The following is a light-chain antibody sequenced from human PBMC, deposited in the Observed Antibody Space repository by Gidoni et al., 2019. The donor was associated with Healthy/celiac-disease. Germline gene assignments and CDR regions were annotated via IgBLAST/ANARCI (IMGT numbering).Light chain of an antibody. Sequence: EIALTQSPSSLSLSPGERATFPCRASQSVSSYLDWYQQKPGQAPRLLIYDASNRATGIPARFSGSGSGTDFTLTISSLEPEDFAVYYCQQSSNRPLTFGHGTRLEIK. CDR3: QQSSNRPLT. J-gene: IGKJ5*01. CDR2: DAS. V-gene: IGKV3-11*01. CDR1: QSVSSY.